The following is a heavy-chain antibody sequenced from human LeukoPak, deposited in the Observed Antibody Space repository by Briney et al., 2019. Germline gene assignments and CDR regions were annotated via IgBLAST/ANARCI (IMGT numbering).Heavy chain of an antibody. V-gene: IGHV3-66*02. Sequence: GGSLRLSCAASGFIVSSNFMSWVRQAPGKGLEWVSVIYSGGDTYYADSVKGRFTISRDNFKNTLYLQMNSLRTDDSAVYYCASDYCRDVSCSIRWFDPWGQGTLVTVSS. J-gene: IGHJ5*02. CDR1: GFIVSSNF. D-gene: IGHD2-15*01. CDR3: ASDYCRDVSCSIRWFDP. CDR2: IYSGGDT.